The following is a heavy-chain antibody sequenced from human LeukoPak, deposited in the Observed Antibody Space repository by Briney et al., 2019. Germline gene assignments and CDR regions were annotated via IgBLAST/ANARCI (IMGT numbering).Heavy chain of an antibody. CDR3: ARAAGPLAAPDF. V-gene: IGHV4-59*01. J-gene: IGHJ4*02. D-gene: IGHD6-13*01. CDR1: YGSISSDY. Sequence: SETLSLTCTVSYGSISSDYWSWIRQPPGKGLEWIGYIYHSGSTNYNPSLKSRVTISIDTSKKHFSLKLSSVTAADTAVYYCARAAGPLAAPDFWGQGTPVTVSS. CDR2: IYHSGST.